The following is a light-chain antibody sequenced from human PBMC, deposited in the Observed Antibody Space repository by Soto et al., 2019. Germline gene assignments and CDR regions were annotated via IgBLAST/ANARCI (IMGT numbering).Light chain of an antibody. CDR3: QQSFSTPQWT. V-gene: IGKV1-39*01. CDR1: QSMNNY. CDR2: ATS. Sequence: DIQLTQSPSSLSASVGDRVTITCRASQSMNNYINWYQQRPGKAPNLLIYATSTLQSGVPSRFSGSGSGTDFTLIISSLQPEDFATYYCQQSFSTPQWTFGQGTKVDIK. J-gene: IGKJ1*01.